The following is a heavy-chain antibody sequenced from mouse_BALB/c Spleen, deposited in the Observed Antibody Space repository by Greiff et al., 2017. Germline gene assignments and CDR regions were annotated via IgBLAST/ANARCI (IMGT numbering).Heavy chain of an antibody. CDR1: GFTFSSYW. J-gene: IGHJ4*01. V-gene: IGHV6-6*02. Sequence: EVQLVESGGGLVQPGGSMKLSCVASGFTFSSYWMSWVRQSPEKGLEWVAEIRLKSDNYATHYAESVKGKFTISRDDSKSRLYLQMNSLRAEDTGIYYCSLLRPYYYAMDDWGQGTSVTVSS. D-gene: IGHD1-2*01. CDR3: SLLRPYYYAMDD. CDR2: IRLKSDNYAT.